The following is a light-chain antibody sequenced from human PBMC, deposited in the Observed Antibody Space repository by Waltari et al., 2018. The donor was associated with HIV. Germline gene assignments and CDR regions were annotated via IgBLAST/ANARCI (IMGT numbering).Light chain of an antibody. Sequence: QTALSQPAPLSGRPGKSITLSCPGSSHAIGVYTLVTRYQHHPGKAPTLIIFDVHMRPSGISERFSGSKSGYTASLTSSGLRTEDEADYFCSSKSTIYFGVLFGGGTTLTVL. V-gene: IGLV2-23*02. CDR3: SSKSTIYFGVL. CDR1: SHAIGVYTL. J-gene: IGLJ2*01. CDR2: DVH.